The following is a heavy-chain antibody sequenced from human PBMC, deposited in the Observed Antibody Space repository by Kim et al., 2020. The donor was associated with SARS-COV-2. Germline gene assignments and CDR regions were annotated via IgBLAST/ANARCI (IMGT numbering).Heavy chain of an antibody. CDR2: ISGSGSST. D-gene: IGHD2-2*01. J-gene: IGHJ4*02. Sequence: GGSLRLSCAASGFTFSSYAMSWVRQAPGKGLEWVSSISGSGSSTYYADSVKGRFTISRDNSKNTLYLQMNSLRAEDTAVYYCAKHRVPAGYFDYWGQGTLVTVSS. CDR3: AKHRVPAGYFDY. CDR1: GFTFSSYA. V-gene: IGHV3-23*01.